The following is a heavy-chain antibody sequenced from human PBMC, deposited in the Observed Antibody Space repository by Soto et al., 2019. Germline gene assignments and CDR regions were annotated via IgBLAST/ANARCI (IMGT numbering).Heavy chain of an antibody. J-gene: IGHJ6*02. CDR3: AETGPLHLEYYDFWSGSNYYYGMDV. Sequence: SVKVSCKASGFTFTSSAVQWVRQARGQRPEWIGWIVVGSGKTNYAQKFQERVTITRDMSTSTAYMELSSLRSEDKAVYYCAETGPLHLEYYDFWSGSNYYYGMDVWGQGTTVTVSS. CDR1: GFTFTSSA. D-gene: IGHD3-3*01. V-gene: IGHV1-58*01. CDR2: IVVGSGKT.